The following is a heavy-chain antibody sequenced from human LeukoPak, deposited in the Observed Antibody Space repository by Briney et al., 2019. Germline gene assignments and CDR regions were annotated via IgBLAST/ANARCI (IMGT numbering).Heavy chain of an antibody. D-gene: IGHD2-2*01. J-gene: IGHJ6*02. CDR2: ISSSGSTI. CDR3: ARPHCSSTSCYGYGMDV. Sequence: PGGSLRLSCAASGFTFSSYEMNWVRQAPGRGLEWVSYISSSGSTIYYADSVKGRFTIPRDNAKNSLYLQMNSLRAEDTAVYYCARPHCSSTSCYGYGMDVWGQGTTVTVSS. CDR1: GFTFSSYE. V-gene: IGHV3-48*03.